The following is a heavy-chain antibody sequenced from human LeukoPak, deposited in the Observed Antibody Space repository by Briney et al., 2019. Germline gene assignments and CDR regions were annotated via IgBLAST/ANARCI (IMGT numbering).Heavy chain of an antibody. CDR2: ISAYNGNT. D-gene: IGHD1-26*01. Sequence: GASVKVSCKASGYTFTSYGISWVRQAPGQGLEWMGWISAYNGNTNYAQKLQGRVTMTTDTSTSTAYMELRSLRSDDTAVYYCARVKARSGSYSLDYWGQGTLVTVSS. CDR1: GYTFTSYG. J-gene: IGHJ4*02. V-gene: IGHV1-18*01. CDR3: ARVKARSGSYSLDY.